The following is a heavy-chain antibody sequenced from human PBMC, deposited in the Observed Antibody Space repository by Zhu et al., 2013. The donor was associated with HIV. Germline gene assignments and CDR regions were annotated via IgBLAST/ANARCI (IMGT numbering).Heavy chain of an antibody. V-gene: IGHV1-69*06. J-gene: IGHJ4*02. D-gene: IGHD2-8*01. CDR1: GGTFRTYA. CDR2: TIAIFGTA. CDR3: VRAPSDGFNGVIQIHFDS. Sequence: VQLLQSGAEVKKPGSSVKVSCKASGGTFRTYAISWVRQAPGQGPEWMGGTIAIFGTANYAQKFQGRVTITADKSTNTTYMEVRNLRYDDTALYFCVRAPSDGFNGVIQIHFDSWGQGT.